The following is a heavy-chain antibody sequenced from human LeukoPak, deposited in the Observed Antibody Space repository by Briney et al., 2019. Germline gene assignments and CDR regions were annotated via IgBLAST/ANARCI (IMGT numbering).Heavy chain of an antibody. CDR3: ARMKRGYGSGDSDY. Sequence: SETLSLTCTVSGVSISSSDYYWSWIRQPPGKGLEWIGYIYYSGSTYYNPSLKSRVTISVDTSKSQFSLKLSSVTAADTAVYYCARMKRGYGSGDSDYWGQGTLVTVSS. CDR1: GVSISSSDYY. V-gene: IGHV4-30-4*01. J-gene: IGHJ4*02. D-gene: IGHD3-10*01. CDR2: IYYSGST.